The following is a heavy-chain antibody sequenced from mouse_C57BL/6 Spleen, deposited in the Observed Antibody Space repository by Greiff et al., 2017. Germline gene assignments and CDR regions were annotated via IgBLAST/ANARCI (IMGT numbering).Heavy chain of an antibody. CDR1: EYEFPSHY. CDR3: ARGGLFDAMDY. J-gene: IGHJ4*01. V-gene: IGHV5-2*01. CDR2: INSDGGST. D-gene: IGHD3-3*01. Sequence: DVLLVESGGGLVQPGASLKLSCESTEYEFPSHYMSWVRQTPEKRLELVAAINSDGGSTYYTDTMERRFIISRDNTKKTLYLQMSSLRSEDTAVYYCARGGLFDAMDYWGQGTSVTVSS.